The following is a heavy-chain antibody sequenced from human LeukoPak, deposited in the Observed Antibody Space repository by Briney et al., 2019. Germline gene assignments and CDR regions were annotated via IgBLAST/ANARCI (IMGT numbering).Heavy chain of an antibody. Sequence: SVKVSCKASGVTFSSYAISWVRQAPGQGLEWMGGIIPIFGTANYAQKFQGRVTITADESTSTAYMELSSLRSEDTAVYYCARDGYIVVVPAATPDAFDIWGQGTMVTVSS. CDR3: ARDGYIVVVPAATPDAFDI. J-gene: IGHJ3*02. CDR1: GVTFSSYA. V-gene: IGHV1-69*13. D-gene: IGHD2-2*02. CDR2: IIPIFGTA.